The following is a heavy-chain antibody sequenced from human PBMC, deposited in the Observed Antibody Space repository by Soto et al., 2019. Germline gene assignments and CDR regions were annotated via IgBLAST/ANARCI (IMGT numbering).Heavy chain of an antibody. CDR2: INHSGST. Sequence: SETLCLTCAVYGGSFSGYYWSWIRQPPGKGLEWIGEINHSGSTNYNPSLKSRVTISVDTSKNQFSLKLSSVTAADTAVYYCAKHRPQWLVRDNDYYGMDVWGQGTTVTVSS. CDR1: GGSFSGYY. J-gene: IGHJ6*02. D-gene: IGHD6-19*01. V-gene: IGHV4-34*01. CDR3: AKHRPQWLVRDNDYYGMDV.